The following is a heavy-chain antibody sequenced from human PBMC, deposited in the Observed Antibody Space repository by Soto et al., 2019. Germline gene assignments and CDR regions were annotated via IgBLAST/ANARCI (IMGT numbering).Heavy chain of an antibody. D-gene: IGHD6-19*01. CDR3: AMGGSGWTRSYFDN. CDR1: GYTFTDHY. J-gene: IGHJ4*03. V-gene: IGHV1-2*02. CDR2: LNPNTGGP. Sequence: GASVKVSCKTSGYTFTDHYIHWVRQAPGQGPEWLGWLNPNTGGPNYSQKFQGRVTMTRDTSISTAYMELTRLRSGDTAVYYCAMGGSGWTRSYFDNWRHGTLVNVSS.